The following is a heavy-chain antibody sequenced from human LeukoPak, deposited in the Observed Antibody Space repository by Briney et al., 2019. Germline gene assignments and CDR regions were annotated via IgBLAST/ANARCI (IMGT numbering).Heavy chain of an antibody. CDR2: IYHSGST. CDR1: GGSIGSGGYS. V-gene: IGHV4-30-2*01. D-gene: IGHD2-2*01. J-gene: IGHJ5*02. Sequence: PSQTLSLTCAVSGGSIGSGGYSWSWIRQPPGKGLEWIGYIYHSGSTYYNPSLKSRVTISVDRSKNQFSLKLSSVTAADTAVYYCATMNIVVVPAAIGRVGAWFDPWGQGTLVTVSS. CDR3: ATMNIVVVPAAIGRVGAWFDP.